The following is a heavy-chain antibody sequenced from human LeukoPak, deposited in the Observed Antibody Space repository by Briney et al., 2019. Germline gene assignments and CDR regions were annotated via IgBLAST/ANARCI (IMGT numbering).Heavy chain of an antibody. CDR3: ATAPYCSGGSCYHHDAFDI. V-gene: IGHV4-30-2*01. CDR1: GGSISSGGYS. J-gene: IGHJ3*02. CDR2: IYHSGST. D-gene: IGHD2-15*01. Sequence: SETLSLTCAVSGGSISSGGYSWSWIRQPPGKGLEWIGYIYHSGSTYYNPSLKSRVAISVDRSKNQFSLKLSSVTAADTAVYYCATAPYCSGGSCYHHDAFDIWGQGTMVTVSS.